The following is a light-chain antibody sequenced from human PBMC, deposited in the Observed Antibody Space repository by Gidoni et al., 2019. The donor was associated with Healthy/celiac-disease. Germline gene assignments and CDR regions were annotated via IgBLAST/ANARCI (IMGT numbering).Light chain of an antibody. CDR1: SSNIGNNY. J-gene: IGLJ2*01. Sequence: QSVLTQPPSVSPAPGQKVTISCSVSSSNIGNNYVSWYQQLPGTAPKLLIYDNNKRPSGIPDRFSGSKSGTSATLGITGLQTGDEADYYCGTWDSSLSAGVVFGGGTKLTVL. V-gene: IGLV1-51*01. CDR3: GTWDSSLSAGVV. CDR2: DNN.